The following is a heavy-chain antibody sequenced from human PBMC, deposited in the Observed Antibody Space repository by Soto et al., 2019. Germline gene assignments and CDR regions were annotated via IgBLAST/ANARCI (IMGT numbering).Heavy chain of an antibody. Sequence: VGSLRLSCAASGFTFSDYAMNWVRQAPGKGLEWVSSISSSSSYIYYADSVKGRFTISRDNAKNSLYLQMNSLRAEDTAVYYCARDDITMITNGLDVWGQGTTVTVSS. D-gene: IGHD3-22*01. CDR3: ARDDITMITNGLDV. J-gene: IGHJ6*02. V-gene: IGHV3-21*01. CDR2: ISSSSSYI. CDR1: GFTFSDYA.